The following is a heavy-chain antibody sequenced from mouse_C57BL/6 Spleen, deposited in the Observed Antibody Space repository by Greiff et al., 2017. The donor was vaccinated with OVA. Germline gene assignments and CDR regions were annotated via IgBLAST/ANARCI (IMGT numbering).Heavy chain of an antibody. CDR3: ARIYYYCSSYFDV. Sequence: VQLQQPGAELVRPGSSVKLSCKASGYTFTSYWMHWVKQRPIQGLEWIGKIDPSDSETHYNQKFKDKATLTVDKSSSTAYMQLSSLTSEDSAVYYCARIYYYCSSYFDVWGTGTTVTVSS. J-gene: IGHJ1*03. V-gene: IGHV1-52*01. D-gene: IGHD1-1*01. CDR1: GYTFTSYW. CDR2: IDPSDSET.